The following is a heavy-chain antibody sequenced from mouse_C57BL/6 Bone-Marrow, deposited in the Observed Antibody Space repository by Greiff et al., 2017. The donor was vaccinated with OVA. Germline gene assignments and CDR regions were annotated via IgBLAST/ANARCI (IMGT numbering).Heavy chain of an antibody. V-gene: IGHV5-4*01. CDR2: ISDGGSYT. D-gene: IGHD1-1*01. CDR1: GFTFSSYA. CDR3: AGVCSSPRYYAMDY. Sequence: EVQGVESGGGLVKPGGSLKLSCAASGFTFSSYAMYWVRQTPEKRLEWVATISDGGSYTYYPDNVKGRFTISRDNAKNNLYLQMSHLKSEDKAMYYCAGVCSSPRYYAMDYWGQGTSVTVSA. J-gene: IGHJ4*01.